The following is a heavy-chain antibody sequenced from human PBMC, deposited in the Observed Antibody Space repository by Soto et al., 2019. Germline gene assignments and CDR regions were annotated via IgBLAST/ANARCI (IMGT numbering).Heavy chain of an antibody. V-gene: IGHV3-23*01. Sequence: EVQLLESGGGLVQPGGSLRLSCTASGFTFSRHAMTWFRQAPGKGLEWVSGLSDSGGSIYYADSVKGRFTISRDNSMNTLYLQMNTLRAEDTAIYYCAKVSSSWYAGFFDLLGQGTLVTVSS. D-gene: IGHD6-13*01. CDR3: AKVSSSWYAGFFDL. CDR1: GFTFSRHA. CDR2: LSDSGGSI. J-gene: IGHJ4*02.